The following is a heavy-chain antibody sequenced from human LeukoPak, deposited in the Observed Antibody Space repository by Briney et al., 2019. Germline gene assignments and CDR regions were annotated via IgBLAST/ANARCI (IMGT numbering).Heavy chain of an antibody. V-gene: IGHV4-34*01. Sequence: PSETLSLTCAVYGGSFSGYYWSWIRQPPGKGLEWIGEINHSGSTNYNPSLKSRVTISVDTSKNQFSLKLSSVTAADTAVYYCARGPGDCSGGSCYSTPVDYWGQGTLVTVSS. CDR2: INHSGST. CDR1: GGSFSGYY. CDR3: ARGPGDCSGGSCYSTPVDY. J-gene: IGHJ4*02. D-gene: IGHD2-15*01.